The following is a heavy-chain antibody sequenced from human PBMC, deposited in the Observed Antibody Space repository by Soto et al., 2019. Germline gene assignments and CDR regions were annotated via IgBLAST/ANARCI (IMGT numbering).Heavy chain of an antibody. CDR3: ARGQVVPAAMPSYYYYYGMDV. J-gene: IGHJ6*02. V-gene: IGHV4-34*01. D-gene: IGHD2-2*01. CDR1: GGSFSGYY. Sequence: SDTLSLTCAVYGGSFSGYYWSWIRQPPGKGLEWIGEINHSGSTNYNPSLKSRVTISVDTSKNQFSLKLSSVTAADTAVYYCARGQVVPAAMPSYYYYYGMDVWGQGTTVTVSS. CDR2: INHSGST.